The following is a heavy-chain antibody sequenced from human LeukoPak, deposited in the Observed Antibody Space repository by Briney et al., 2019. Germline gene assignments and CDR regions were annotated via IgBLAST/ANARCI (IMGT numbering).Heavy chain of an antibody. D-gene: IGHD6-13*01. CDR3: AKDSVYSSSWYVGLVDAFDI. Sequence: GGTLRLSCAASGFTFSSYGMSWVRQAPGKGLEWVSAISGSGGSTYYADSVKGRFTISRDNSKNTLYLQMNSLRAEDTAVYYCAKDSVYSSSWYVGLVDAFDIWGQGTMVTVSS. J-gene: IGHJ3*02. V-gene: IGHV3-23*01. CDR1: GFTFSSYG. CDR2: ISGSGGST.